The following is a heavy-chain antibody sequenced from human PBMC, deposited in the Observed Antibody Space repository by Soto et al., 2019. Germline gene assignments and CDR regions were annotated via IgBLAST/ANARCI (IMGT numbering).Heavy chain of an antibody. V-gene: IGHV4-30-2*01. CDR3: DRHWWDVHSFDY. J-gene: IGHJ4*02. CDR1: GGSISSGGYS. Sequence: PSETLSLTCAVSGGSISSGGYSWSWILHPPGKGLEWIGYISHSGSTYYNPSLKSRVTISVDRSKNQFSVNLSSVTAADTAVYYCDRHWWDVHSFDYWGRGTLVTVS. CDR2: ISHSGST. D-gene: IGHD1-26*01.